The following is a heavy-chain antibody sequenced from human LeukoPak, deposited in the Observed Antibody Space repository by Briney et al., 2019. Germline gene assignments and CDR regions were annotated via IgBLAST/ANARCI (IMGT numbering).Heavy chain of an antibody. CDR1: GYSITSYW. V-gene: IGHV5-51*01. CDR2: IYPGDSDT. J-gene: IGHJ4*02. CDR3: ARHFRSNGDYGPPDY. D-gene: IGHD4-17*01. Sequence: GESLKISFKGSGYSITSYWIAWVRQMPGKGLEWMGIIYPGDSDTRYSPSFQGQVTISADKSISTAYLQWSSLKASDTAMYYCARHFRSNGDYGPPDYWGQGTLVTVSS.